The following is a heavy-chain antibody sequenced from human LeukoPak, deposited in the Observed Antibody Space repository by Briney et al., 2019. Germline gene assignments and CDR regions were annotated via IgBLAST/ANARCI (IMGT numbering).Heavy chain of an antibody. Sequence: GGSLRLSCAASGFTFSNYSMNWVRQAPGKGLEWVSSISSSSSYIYYADSVKGRFTISRDNAKNSLYQQMNSIRAEDTAVYYCARDHGYCSGGSCYYFDYWGQGTLVTVSS. CDR2: ISSSSSYI. CDR3: ARDHGYCSGGSCYYFDY. D-gene: IGHD2-15*01. J-gene: IGHJ4*02. V-gene: IGHV3-21*01. CDR1: GFTFSNYS.